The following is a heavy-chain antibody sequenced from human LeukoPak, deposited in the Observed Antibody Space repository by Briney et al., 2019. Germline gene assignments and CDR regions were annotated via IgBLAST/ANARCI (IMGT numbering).Heavy chain of an antibody. CDR1: GGSISSGNYY. D-gene: IGHD3-10*01. CDR2: IYTSGST. J-gene: IGHJ4*02. V-gene: IGHV4-61*02. Sequence: PSETLSLTCTVSGGSISSGNYYWNWIRQPAGKGLEWIGRIYTSGSTSYNPSLKSRVTISLDTSKNQFSLKLSSVTAADTAIYYCATEGGRRGFMVRGTKYRFDYWGQGTLGTVSS. CDR3: ATEGGRRGFMVRGTKYRFDY.